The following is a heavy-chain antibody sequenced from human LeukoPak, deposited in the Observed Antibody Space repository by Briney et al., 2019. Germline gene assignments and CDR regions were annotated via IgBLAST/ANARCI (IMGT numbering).Heavy chain of an antibody. J-gene: IGHJ4*02. V-gene: IGHV4-59*01. D-gene: IGHD4-17*01. CDR2: IYDSGST. Sequence: SETLSLTCTVSGASFNNKSWSWNRQPPGKGLEWIGYIYDSGSTKYNPSLKSRVTFSVDTCKNLFSLNWTSLTAADTAVYSCARGRVSRTTVSTQLFFEYSGPGKPVSVSS. CDR1: GASFNNKS. CDR3: ARGRVSRTTVSTQLFFEY.